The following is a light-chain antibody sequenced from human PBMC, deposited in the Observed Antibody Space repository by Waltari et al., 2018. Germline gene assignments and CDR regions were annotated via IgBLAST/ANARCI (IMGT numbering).Light chain of an antibody. Sequence: DIVMTQSPATLSVSPGDRATLPCRASQSVGSKLAWYQQKPGQPPRLPMYGATTRATGIPARFSGSGSGTEFTLTISRLQSEDFAVYYCQQYNQWPPWAFGQGTKVEVK. CDR3: QQYNQWPPWA. CDR1: QSVGSK. J-gene: IGKJ1*01. V-gene: IGKV3-15*01. CDR2: GAT.